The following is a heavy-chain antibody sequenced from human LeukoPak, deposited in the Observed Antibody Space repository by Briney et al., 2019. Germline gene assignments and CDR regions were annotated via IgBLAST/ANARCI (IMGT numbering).Heavy chain of an antibody. D-gene: IGHD5-18*01. CDR2: IYSSGST. CDR3: ARGRYRFDP. J-gene: IGHJ5*02. CDR1: SGSISSGTYY. Sequence: SETLSLTCTVSSGSISSGTYYWSWIRQPAGKGLEWIGRIYSSGSTNYNPSLKSRVTISVDTSKNQFSLKLSSVTAADTAVYYCARGRYRFDPWGQGTLVTVSS. V-gene: IGHV4-61*02.